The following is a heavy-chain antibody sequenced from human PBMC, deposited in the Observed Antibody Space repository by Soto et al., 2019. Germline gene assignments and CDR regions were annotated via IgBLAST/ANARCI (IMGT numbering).Heavy chain of an antibody. Sequence: PGESLKISCKGSGYSFTSYWISWVRQMPGKGLEWMGIIYPGDSDTRYSPSFQGQVTISADKSISTAYLQWSSLKASDTAMYYCARLLRKGIQLWPQHLYYFDYWGQGTLVPSPQ. V-gene: IGHV5-51*01. CDR1: GYSFTSYW. D-gene: IGHD5-18*01. CDR2: IYPGDSDT. CDR3: ARLLRKGIQLWPQHLYYFDY. J-gene: IGHJ4*02.